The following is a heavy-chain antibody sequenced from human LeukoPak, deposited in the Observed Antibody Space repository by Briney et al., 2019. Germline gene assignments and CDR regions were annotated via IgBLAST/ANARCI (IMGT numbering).Heavy chain of an antibody. CDR1: GYSISSGYY. CDR2: IYHSGST. V-gene: IGHV4-38-2*02. Sequence: SETLSLTCTVSGYSISSGYYRGWIRQPPGKGLEWIGSIYHSGSTYYNPSLKSRVTIPVDTSKNQFSLKLSSVTAADTAVYYCARGWSIAARFPFDYWGQGTLVTVSS. CDR3: ARGWSIAARFPFDY. D-gene: IGHD6-6*01. J-gene: IGHJ4*02.